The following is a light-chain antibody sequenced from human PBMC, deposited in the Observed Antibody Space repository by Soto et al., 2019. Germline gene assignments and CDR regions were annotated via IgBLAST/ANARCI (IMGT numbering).Light chain of an antibody. CDR3: LQYADIPRT. CDR2: WAS. CDR1: QSVLYSPNNKNY. V-gene: IGKV4-1*01. J-gene: IGKJ1*01. Sequence: DIVMTQFPDSLAVSLGERATINCKSSQSVLYSPNNKNYLAWYQQKPGQPPKLLIYWASNRESGVPDRFSGSGSGTDFTLTISSLQAEDVAVYYCLQYADIPRTFGQGTKVEIK.